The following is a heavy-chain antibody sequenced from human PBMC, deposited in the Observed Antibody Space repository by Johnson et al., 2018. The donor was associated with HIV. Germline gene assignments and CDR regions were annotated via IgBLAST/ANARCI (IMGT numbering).Heavy chain of an antibody. Sequence: QVQLVESGGGVVQPGRSLRLSCAASGFTFSSYAMHWVRQAPGKGLEWVAVISYDGSNKYYADSVKGRFTISRDNSKNTLYLQMNSLRAEDTAVYYCAREGVDWRSTSCYQVAFDIWCQGTMVTVSA. CDR3: AREGVDWRSTSCYQVAFDI. CDR2: ISYDGSNK. V-gene: IGHV3-30*04. J-gene: IGHJ3*02. CDR1: GFTFSSYA. D-gene: IGHD2-2*01.